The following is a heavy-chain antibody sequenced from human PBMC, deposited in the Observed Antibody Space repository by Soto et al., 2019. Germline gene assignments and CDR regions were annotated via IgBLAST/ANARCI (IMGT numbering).Heavy chain of an antibody. CDR2: INAGNGNT. J-gene: IGHJ5*02. D-gene: IGHD3-9*01. CDR3: ARDTNFDWLLGCFDP. Sequence: QVQLVQSGAEVKKPGASVKVSCKASGYTFTSYAMHWVRQAPGQRLEWMGWINAGNGNTKYSQKFQGRVTITRDTSASTAYMELSSLRSEDTAVYYCARDTNFDWLLGCFDPWGQGTLVTVSS. CDR1: GYTFTSYA. V-gene: IGHV1-3*01.